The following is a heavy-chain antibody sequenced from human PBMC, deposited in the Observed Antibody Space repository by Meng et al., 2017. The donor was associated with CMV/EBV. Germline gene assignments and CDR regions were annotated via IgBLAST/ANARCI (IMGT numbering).Heavy chain of an antibody. V-gene: IGHV4-59*01. J-gene: IGHJ6*02. CDR2: IYYSGST. D-gene: IGHD3-3*01. Sequence: GSLRPSCTVSGGSTSSYYWSWIRQPPGEGLEWIGYIYYSGSTNYNPCLKSRVTISVDTSKNQSTLKLRSVTAADTAVYYCARDRRDEGPQYYAFWSGPPQDYDSMDVWGQGTTVTVSS. CDR1: GGSTSSYY. CDR3: ARDRRDEGPQYYAFWSGPPQDYDSMDV.